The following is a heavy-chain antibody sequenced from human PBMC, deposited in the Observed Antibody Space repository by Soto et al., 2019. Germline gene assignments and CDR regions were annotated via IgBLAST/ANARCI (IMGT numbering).Heavy chain of an antibody. CDR3: ASHDFWSGSGY. CDR1: GFTFSSYA. J-gene: IGHJ4*01. V-gene: IGHV3-23*01. D-gene: IGHD3-3*01. Sequence: EVQLLESGGGLVQPGGSLRLSCAASGFTFSSYAMSWVRQAPGKGLEWVSAISGSGGSTYYADSVKGRFTISRDNSKNTLYLQMNSRRAEDTAVYYCASHDFWSGSGYWGHGTLVTVSS. CDR2: ISGSGGST.